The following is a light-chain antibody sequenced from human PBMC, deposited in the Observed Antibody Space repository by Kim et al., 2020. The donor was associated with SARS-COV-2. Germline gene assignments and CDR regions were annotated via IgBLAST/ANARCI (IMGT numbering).Light chain of an antibody. CDR1: SSDIASYNF. CDR3: SSQDV. Sequence: QSALTQPASVSGSPGQSITISCTETSSDIASYNFISWYQQEPGKAPKLMIYDVSNRASGVSDRFSGSKSGNTASLTISGLQAEDEADYYCSSQDVFGTGTKVTVL. CDR2: DVS. J-gene: IGLJ1*01. V-gene: IGLV2-14*01.